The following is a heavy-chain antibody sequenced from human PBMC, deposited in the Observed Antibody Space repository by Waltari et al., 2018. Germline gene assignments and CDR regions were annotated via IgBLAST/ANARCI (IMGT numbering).Heavy chain of an antibody. J-gene: IGHJ4*02. Sequence: QVHLQQSGPGLVKPSQTLSLTCTISGHSIFTNSAAWNWLRHSPSRCLDRLGRTYDRSKWYNDYAVAAKSRITINPETSKNQFSLQLSSVTPEDTAVYYCARTEPGGLFNSWGQGTLVTVSS. CDR3: ARTEPGGLFNS. CDR1: GHSIFTNSAA. CDR2: TYDRSKWYN. V-gene: IGHV6-1*01. D-gene: IGHD3-16*01.